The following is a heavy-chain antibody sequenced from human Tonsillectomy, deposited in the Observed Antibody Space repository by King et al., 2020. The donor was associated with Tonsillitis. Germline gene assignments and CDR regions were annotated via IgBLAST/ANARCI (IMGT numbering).Heavy chain of an antibody. J-gene: IGHJ4*02. V-gene: IGHV4-61*08. CDR1: GDSVNSNEYY. CDR3: ARVPLGPVVRGRYFDY. D-gene: IGHD3-10*01. Sequence: QLQESGPGLVRPSETLSLTCSVSGDSVNSNEYYWSWIRQPPGKGLEWIGYIYYSGDTNYNPSLKSRVTISLDTSKSQFSLQLNSLTAADTAVYYCARVPLGPVVRGRYFDYWGQGTLVSVSS. CDR2: IYYSGDT.